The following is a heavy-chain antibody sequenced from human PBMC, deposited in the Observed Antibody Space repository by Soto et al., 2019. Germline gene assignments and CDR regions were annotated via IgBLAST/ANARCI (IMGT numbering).Heavy chain of an antibody. CDR1: GFTFSSYA. J-gene: IGHJ4*02. Sequence: PGGSLRLSCAASGFTFSSYAMHWVRQAPGKGLEWVAVISYDGSNKYYADSVKGRFTISRDNSKNTLYLQMNSLRAEDTAVYYCARDPGGGIAVASPQYWGQGTLVTVSS. CDR3: ARDPGGGIAVASPQY. D-gene: IGHD6-19*01. V-gene: IGHV3-30-3*01. CDR2: ISYDGSNK.